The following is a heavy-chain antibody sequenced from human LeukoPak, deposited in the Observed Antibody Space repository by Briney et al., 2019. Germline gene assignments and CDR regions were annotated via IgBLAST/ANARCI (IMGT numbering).Heavy chain of an antibody. CDR2: IIPIFGTA. V-gene: IGHV1-69*05. CDR1: GGTFSSYA. CDR3: ARVPRITMIVDGAFDI. D-gene: IGHD3-22*01. Sequence: SVKVSCKASGGTFSSYAISWVRQAPGQGLEWMGRIIPIFGTANYAQKFQGRVTITTDESTSTAYTELSSLGSGDTAVYYCARVPRITMIVDGAFDIWGQETMVTVSS. J-gene: IGHJ3*02.